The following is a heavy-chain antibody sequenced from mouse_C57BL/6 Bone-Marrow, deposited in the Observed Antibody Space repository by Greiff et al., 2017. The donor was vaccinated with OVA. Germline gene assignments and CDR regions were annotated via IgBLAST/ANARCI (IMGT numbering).Heavy chain of an antibody. CDR3: ARGYYGSSFDAIDY. V-gene: IGHV14-3*01. J-gene: IGHJ4*01. CDR2: IDPANDNT. Sequence: VQLQQSVAELVRPGASVKLSCTASGFNIKNTYMHWVKQRPEQGLEWIGRIDPANDNTKYAPKFQGKATMTADTSSNTAYLQLSSLSSEDTAVYCCARGYYGSSFDAIDYWGQGTSVTVSS. CDR1: GFNIKNTY. D-gene: IGHD1-1*01.